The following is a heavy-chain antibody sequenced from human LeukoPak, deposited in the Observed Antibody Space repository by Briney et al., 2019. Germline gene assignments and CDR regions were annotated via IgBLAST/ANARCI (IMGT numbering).Heavy chain of an antibody. Sequence: GGSLRLSCATSGFSLSSYAMSGVRPAPGKGLEWVSGISGSGGSTDNVDSVKGGFTTSRDNSKNTLYLQMNNLRAEDTALYYCAKGCGGSCYSEFDYWGQGTLVTVSS. CDR3: AKGCGGSCYSEFDY. D-gene: IGHD2-15*01. V-gene: IGHV3-23*01. J-gene: IGHJ4*02. CDR2: ISGSGGST. CDR1: GFSLSSYA.